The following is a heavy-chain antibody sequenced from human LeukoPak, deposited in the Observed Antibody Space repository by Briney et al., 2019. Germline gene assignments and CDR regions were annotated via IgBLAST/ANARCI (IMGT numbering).Heavy chain of an antibody. CDR3: TREVSGSLYFDY. Sequence: GGSLRLSCAASRFTFSNYWMHWVRQAPGKGLVWVSRINTDGSSGSYADSVEGRFTISRDNAKNTVYLQMNSLRAEDTAVYYCTREVSGSLYFDYWGQGTLVTVSS. D-gene: IGHD1-26*01. CDR2: INTDGSSG. V-gene: IGHV3-74*01. CDR1: RFTFSNYW. J-gene: IGHJ4*02.